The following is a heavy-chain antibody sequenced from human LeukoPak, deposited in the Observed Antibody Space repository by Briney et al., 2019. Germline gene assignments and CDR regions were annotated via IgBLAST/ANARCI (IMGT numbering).Heavy chain of an antibody. CDR2: INHSRRT. Sequence: PSETLSLTCAVYGESFSGYYWTWIRQPPGKGLEWIGEINHSRRTNYNSSLKSRVTISLDTSKNQFSLKLSSVTAADTAVYYCARQGPIVVVPAAIPPRSYYYMDVWGKGTTVTVSS. D-gene: IGHD2-2*02. V-gene: IGHV4-34*01. J-gene: IGHJ6*03. CDR1: GESFSGYY. CDR3: ARQGPIVVVPAAIPPRSYYYMDV.